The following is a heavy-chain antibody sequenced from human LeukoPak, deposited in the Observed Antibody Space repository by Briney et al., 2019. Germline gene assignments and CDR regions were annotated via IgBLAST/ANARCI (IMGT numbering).Heavy chain of an antibody. D-gene: IGHD3-22*01. J-gene: IGHJ3*02. Sequence: GGSLRLSCAASGCTFSNYALNWVRQAPGKGLEWVSGISISGGSTFYADPVKGRFTIFRDNSKNTLSLQMNYLRVGDTAVFYCAKADSDTLYRNAFDIWGLGTMVTVSS. CDR2: ISISGGST. CDR3: AKADSDTLYRNAFDI. V-gene: IGHV3-23*01. CDR1: GCTFSNYA.